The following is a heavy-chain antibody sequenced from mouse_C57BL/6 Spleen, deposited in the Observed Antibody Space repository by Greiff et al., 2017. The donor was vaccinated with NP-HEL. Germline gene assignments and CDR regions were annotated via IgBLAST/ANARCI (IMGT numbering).Heavy chain of an antibody. CDR1: GFTFSDYY. Sequence: EVKLMESEGGLVQPGRSMKLSCTASGFTFSDYYMAWVRQVPEKGLEWVANINYDGSSTYYLDSLKSRFIISRDNAKNILYLQMSSLKSEDTATYYCARERTYYGSSYWYFDVWGTGTTVTVSS. CDR3: ARERTYYGSSYWYFDV. D-gene: IGHD1-1*01. J-gene: IGHJ1*03. CDR2: INYDGSST. V-gene: IGHV5-16*01.